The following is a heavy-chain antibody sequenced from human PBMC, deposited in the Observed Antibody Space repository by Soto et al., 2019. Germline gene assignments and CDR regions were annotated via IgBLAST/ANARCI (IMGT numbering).Heavy chain of an antibody. D-gene: IGHD3-3*01. Sequence: GGSLRLSCAASGFTFSSYAMSWVRQAPGKGLEWVSAISGSGGSTYYADSVKGRFTISRDNSKNTLYLQMNSLRAEDTAVYYCAKGPKLRITIFGVVSHNWFDPWGQGTLVTVSS. CDR1: GFTFSSYA. V-gene: IGHV3-23*01. J-gene: IGHJ5*02. CDR3: AKGPKLRITIFGVVSHNWFDP. CDR2: ISGSGGST.